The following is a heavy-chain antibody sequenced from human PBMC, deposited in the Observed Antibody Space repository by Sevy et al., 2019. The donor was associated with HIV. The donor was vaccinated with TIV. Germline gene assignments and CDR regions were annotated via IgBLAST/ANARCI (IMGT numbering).Heavy chain of an antibody. V-gene: IGHV3-30-3*01. D-gene: IGHD6-13*01. J-gene: IGHJ4*01. CDR2: ISYEGTET. Sequence: GGSLRRSCAASGFAFSSHAMHWVRQAPGKGPEWVAVISYEGTETFYAASVEGRFTISRENSKKMLSLQINSLRPEDTAVYYCARDGGYSIKWYPLYWGHGTLVTVSS. CDR3: ARDGGYSIKWYPLY. CDR1: GFAFSSHA.